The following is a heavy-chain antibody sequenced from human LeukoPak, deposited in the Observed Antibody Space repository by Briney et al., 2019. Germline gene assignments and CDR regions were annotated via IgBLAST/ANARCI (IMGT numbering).Heavy chain of an antibody. D-gene: IGHD3-10*01. Sequence: SETLSLTCTVSGGSINNLHWSWIRQPPGKGLEWIGHILHGGTTHYSPSLTSRVTISVDTSKNQFSLKLSSVTAADTAVYYYARLLWFGESTNWFDPWGQGTLVTVTS. CDR2: ILHGGTT. CDR1: GGSINNLH. V-gene: IGHV4-59*08. CDR3: ARLLWFGESTNWFDP. J-gene: IGHJ5*02.